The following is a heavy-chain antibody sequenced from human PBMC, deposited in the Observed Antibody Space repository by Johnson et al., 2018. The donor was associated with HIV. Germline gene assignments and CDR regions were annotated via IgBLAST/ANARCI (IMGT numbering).Heavy chain of an antibody. CDR3: ARERRSDYDYDAFDI. CDR2: IQFDGSHK. J-gene: IGHJ3*02. Sequence: HVQLVESGGGVVQPGGSLRLSCKASGFTFSNYGIHWVRQAPGKGLEWVTFIQFDGSHKYSADSVKGRFTISRDNSKNTLYLQMNSLRAEDTAVYYCARERRSDYDYDAFDIWGQGTMVTVSS. V-gene: IGHV3-30*02. CDR1: GFTFSNYG. D-gene: IGHD5-12*01.